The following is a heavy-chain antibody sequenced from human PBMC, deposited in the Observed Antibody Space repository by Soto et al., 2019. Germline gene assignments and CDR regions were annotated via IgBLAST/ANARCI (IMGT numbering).Heavy chain of an antibody. CDR3: AKGLSLSYYDIVTGPDF. Sequence: VGSLRLSCAASGFTFGSYAMNWVRQAPGKGLEWVSVISGSGSNTFYADSVRGRFTISRDNSKKTVYLQMNSLRAEDTAIYYCAKGLSLSYYDIVTGPDFWGQGTLVTVSS. D-gene: IGHD3-9*01. J-gene: IGHJ4*02. CDR2: ISGSGSNT. CDR1: GFTFGSYA. V-gene: IGHV3-23*01.